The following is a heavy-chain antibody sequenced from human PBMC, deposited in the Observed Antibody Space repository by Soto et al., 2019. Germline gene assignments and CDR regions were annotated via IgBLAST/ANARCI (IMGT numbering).Heavy chain of an antibody. J-gene: IGHJ4*02. CDR3: VKDLGGRSSGWLFDY. CDR1: GFTFSSYD. CDR2: ISGSGGIT. D-gene: IGHD6-25*01. Sequence: GGSMRLSCAASGFTFSSYDMGWVRQAPGKGLEWVSLISGSGGITYNADSVKGRFSISRDNSKNTLYLQMSSLRAEDTAVYYCVKDLGGRSSGWLFDYWGQGTVVTVSS. V-gene: IGHV3-23*01.